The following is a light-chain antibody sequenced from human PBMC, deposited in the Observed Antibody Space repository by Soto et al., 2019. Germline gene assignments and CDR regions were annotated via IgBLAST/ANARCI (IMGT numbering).Light chain of an antibody. CDR3: QKYGSSPRT. CDR1: QSVSSSY. V-gene: IGKV3-20*01. J-gene: IGKJ1*01. Sequence: VLTQSPGTLSLSPGDRATLSCRASQSVSSSYLAWYQQKPGQAPRLLISGGSTRAAGIPDRLRGSGSGTDLTLTISRLEPEDFAVYYCQKYGSSPRTFGQGTKVDIK. CDR2: GGS.